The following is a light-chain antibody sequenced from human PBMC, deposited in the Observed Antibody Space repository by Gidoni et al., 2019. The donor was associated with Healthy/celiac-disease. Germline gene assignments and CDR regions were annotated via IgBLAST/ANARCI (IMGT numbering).Light chain of an antibody. CDR3: QQYGS. CDR2: GAS. Sequence: EIVFTQSPGTLSLSPGERATLSCRASQSVSSSYLAWYQQKPGQAPRLLIYGASSRATGIPDRFSGSGSGTDFTLTISRLEPEDFAVYYCQQYGSFGGGTKVEIK. CDR1: QSVSSSY. V-gene: IGKV3-20*01. J-gene: IGKJ4*01.